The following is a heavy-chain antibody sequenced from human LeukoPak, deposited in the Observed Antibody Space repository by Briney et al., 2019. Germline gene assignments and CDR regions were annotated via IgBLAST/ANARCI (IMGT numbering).Heavy chain of an antibody. Sequence: HPGGSLRLSCAASGFTFSSYAMSWVRQAPGKGLEWVSAISGSGGSTYYADSVKGRFTISRDNSKNTLYLQMNSLRAEDTAVYYCTTEGFTGSYYYFDYWGQGTLVTVSS. V-gene: IGHV3-23*01. CDR3: TTEGFTGSYYYFDY. CDR2: ISGSGGST. CDR1: GFTFSSYA. J-gene: IGHJ4*02. D-gene: IGHD1-26*01.